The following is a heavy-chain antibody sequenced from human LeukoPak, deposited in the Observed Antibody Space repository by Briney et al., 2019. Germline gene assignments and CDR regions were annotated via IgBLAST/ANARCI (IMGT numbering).Heavy chain of an antibody. D-gene: IGHD1-1*01. CDR2: IKQDGSEK. V-gene: IGHV3-7*01. Sequence: TGGSLRLSCAASGFTLSSYWMSGVRQAPGKGLEWVANIKQDGSEKYYVDSVKGRFTISRDNAKNSLYLQMNSLRAEDTAVYYCARDRQLSNWGQGTLVTVSS. CDR3: ARDRQLSN. CDR1: GFTLSSYW. J-gene: IGHJ4*02.